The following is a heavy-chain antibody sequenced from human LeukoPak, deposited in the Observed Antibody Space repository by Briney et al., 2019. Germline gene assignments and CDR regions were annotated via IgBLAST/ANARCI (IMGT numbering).Heavy chain of an antibody. D-gene: IGHD2-2*01. V-gene: IGHV1-18*01. CDR2: YNGNT. CDR3: ARGLVVPAAILYYFDY. Sequence: YNGNTNYAQKPQGRVTMTTDTSTSTAYMELRSLRSDDTAVYYCARGLVVPAAILYYFDYWGQGTLVTVSS. J-gene: IGHJ4*02.